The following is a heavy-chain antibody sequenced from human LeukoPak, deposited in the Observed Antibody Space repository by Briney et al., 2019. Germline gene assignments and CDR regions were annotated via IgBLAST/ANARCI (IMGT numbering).Heavy chain of an antibody. CDR1: GGSISNYY. CDR2: IYYNGES. D-gene: IGHD3-10*01. Sequence: PSETLSLTCTVSGGSISNYYWSWVRQSPGKGLEWIGYIYYNGESNYNPSLKRRVTISVDTSKNQFALRLTSVSAADTAVYYCARDRGVMGFDSWGQGTLVTVSS. CDR3: ARDRGVMGFDS. J-gene: IGHJ4*02. V-gene: IGHV4-59*01.